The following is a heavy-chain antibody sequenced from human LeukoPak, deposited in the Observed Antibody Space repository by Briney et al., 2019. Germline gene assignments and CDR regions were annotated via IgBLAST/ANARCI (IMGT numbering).Heavy chain of an antibody. Sequence: AGGSLRLSCAASGFTFNSYWMSWVRQAPGKGLEWVANIDPDGSEKQYGDSVKGRFTTSRDNAKNSLYLQMNSLRAEDTAIYYCAGIYYFGDNNWRYFDNWGQGTLVTVSS. J-gene: IGHJ4*02. V-gene: IGHV3-7*01. CDR1: GFTFNSYW. D-gene: IGHD3-10*01. CDR2: IDPDGSEK. CDR3: AGIYYFGDNNWRYFDN.